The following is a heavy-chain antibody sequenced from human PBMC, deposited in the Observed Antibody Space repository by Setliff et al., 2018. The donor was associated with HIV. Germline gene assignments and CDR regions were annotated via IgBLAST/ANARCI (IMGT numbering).Heavy chain of an antibody. J-gene: IGHJ4*02. CDR2: MNPNSGNT. CDR1: GYTFTSYD. CDR3: ARALSGYDYVWGSYRYYYFDY. V-gene: IGHV1-8*01. Sequence: ASVKVSCKASGYTFTSYDINWVRQATGQGLEWMGWMNPNSGNTGYAQKLQGRVTMTRNTSISTAYMELSSLRSEDTAVYYCARALSGYDYVWGSYRYYYFDYWGQGTLVTVSS. D-gene: IGHD3-16*02.